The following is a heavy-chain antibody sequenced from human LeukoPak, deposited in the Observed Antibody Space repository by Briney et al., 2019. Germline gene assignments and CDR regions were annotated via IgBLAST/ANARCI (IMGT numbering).Heavy chain of an antibody. CDR1: GFTFSSYA. D-gene: IGHD3-16*01. CDR3: AKGWVGGDYYYYYGMDV. V-gene: IGHV3-23*01. CDR2: ISCSGRST. Sequence: GGSLRLSCAASGFTFSSYAMSWVRQAPGKGLEWVSGISCSGRSTYYADSVKRRFTISRDNSKNTLYLQMNSLRAEDTAVYYCAKGWVGGDYYYYYGMDVWGQGTTVTVSS. J-gene: IGHJ6*02.